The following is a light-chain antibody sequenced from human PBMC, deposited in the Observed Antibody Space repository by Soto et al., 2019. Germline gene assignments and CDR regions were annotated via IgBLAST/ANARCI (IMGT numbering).Light chain of an antibody. CDR3: QQYNSYSYT. V-gene: IGKV1-5*03. J-gene: IGKJ2*01. CDR2: KAS. Sequence: DIQMTQSPSTLSASVVDRVTITCRASRSLSSWLAWYQQKPGKAPKLLIYKASSLESGVPSRFSGSGSGTEFTLAISSLQPDDFASYYCQQYNSYSYTFGQGTKVDIK. CDR1: RSLSSW.